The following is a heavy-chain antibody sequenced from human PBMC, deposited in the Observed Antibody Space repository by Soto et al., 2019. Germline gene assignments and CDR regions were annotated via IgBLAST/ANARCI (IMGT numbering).Heavy chain of an antibody. CDR3: ARHYCSGGSCYSAPNYYYYYGMDV. D-gene: IGHD2-15*01. CDR1: GNSFTSYW. CDR2: IYPGDSDT. V-gene: IGHV5-51*01. J-gene: IGHJ6*02. Sequence: GESLKISCKGLGNSFTSYWIGWVRQMPGKGLERMGIIYPGDSDTRYSPSFQGQVTISADKSISTAYLQWSSLKASDTAMYYCARHYCSGGSCYSAPNYYYYYGMDVWGQGTTVTVSS.